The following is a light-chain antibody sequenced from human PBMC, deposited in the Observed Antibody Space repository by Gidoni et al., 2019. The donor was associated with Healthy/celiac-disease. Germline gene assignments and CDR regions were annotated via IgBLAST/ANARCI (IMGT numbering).Light chain of an antibody. CDR3: QSYDSSLSVV. CDR2: GNS. CDR1: SSNIGAGYD. J-gene: IGLJ2*01. V-gene: IGLV1-40*01. Sequence: SVLTQPPSVSGAPGQRVTISCTGSSSNIGAGYDVHWYQQLPGTAPKLLIYGNSNRPSGVPDLFAGSKSGTSASLAITGLQADEEADYYCQSYDSSLSVVFGGGTKLTV.